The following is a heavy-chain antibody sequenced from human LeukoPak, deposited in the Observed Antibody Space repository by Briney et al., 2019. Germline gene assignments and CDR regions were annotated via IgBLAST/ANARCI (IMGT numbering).Heavy chain of an antibody. CDR2: ISYDGSNK. J-gene: IGHJ4*02. CDR1: GFTFSSYG. D-gene: IGHD6-6*01. Sequence: PGGSLGLSCAASGFTFSSYGMHWVRQAPGKGLEWVAVISYDGSNKYYADSVKGRFTISRDNSKNTLYLQMNSLRAEDTAVYYCAKDRAARVPYYFDYWGQGTLVTVSS. V-gene: IGHV3-30*18. CDR3: AKDRAARVPYYFDY.